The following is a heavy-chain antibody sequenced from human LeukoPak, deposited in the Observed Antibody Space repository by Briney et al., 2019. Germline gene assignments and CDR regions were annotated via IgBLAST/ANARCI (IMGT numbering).Heavy chain of an antibody. Sequence: GGSLRLSCAASGFTFSSYAMSWVRQAPGKGLEWVSAISGSGGSTYYADSVKGRFTISRDNSKNTLYLQMNSLRAEDTAVYYCAKARGYYDSSGYYDVYRPFDYWGQGTLVTVSS. J-gene: IGHJ4*02. V-gene: IGHV3-23*01. CDR2: ISGSGGST. D-gene: IGHD3-22*01. CDR3: AKARGYYDSSGYYDVYRPFDY. CDR1: GFTFSSYA.